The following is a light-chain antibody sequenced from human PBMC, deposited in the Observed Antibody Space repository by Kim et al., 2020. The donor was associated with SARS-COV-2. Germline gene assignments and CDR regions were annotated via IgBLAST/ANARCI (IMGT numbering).Light chain of an antibody. CDR3: QQYGSSPPT. J-gene: IGKJ5*01. V-gene: IGKV3-20*01. Sequence: EIVLTQSPGTLSLSPGERATLSCRASQSVTSNYLAWYQQKPGQAPRLLIYGASSRATGIPDRFSGSGSGTDFTLTISRLGPEDFAVYYCQQYGSSPPTFGQGTRRGIK. CDR1: QSVTSNY. CDR2: GAS.